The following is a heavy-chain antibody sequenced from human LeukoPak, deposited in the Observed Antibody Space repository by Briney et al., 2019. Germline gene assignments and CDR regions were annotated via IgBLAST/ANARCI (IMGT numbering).Heavy chain of an antibody. CDR2: ISGSGGST. CDR1: GFTFSSYA. Sequence: GGSLRLSCAASGFTFSSYAMSWVRQAPGKGLEWVSAISGSGGSTYYADSAKGRFTISRDNSKNTLYLQMNSLRAEDTAVYYCAKDRIAATAPGYWGQGTLVTVSS. CDR3: AKDRIAATAPGY. V-gene: IGHV3-23*01. J-gene: IGHJ4*02. D-gene: IGHD6-13*01.